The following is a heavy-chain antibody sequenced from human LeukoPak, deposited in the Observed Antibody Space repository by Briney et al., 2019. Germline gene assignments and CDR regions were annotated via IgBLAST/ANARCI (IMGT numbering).Heavy chain of an antibody. J-gene: IGHJ4*02. CDR1: GYSFTSYD. V-gene: IGHV1-8*01. D-gene: IGHD6-19*01. CDR3: ARGGYSSGWSGIDY. Sequence: AVKVSCKGSGYSFTSYDINWVRQATGQGLEWMGWMNPNSGNTGYAQKVQGRGTMTRNTAISTAYMELSSLRSEATAVYCCARGGYSSGWSGIDYWGQGTLVTVPS. CDR2: MNPNSGNT.